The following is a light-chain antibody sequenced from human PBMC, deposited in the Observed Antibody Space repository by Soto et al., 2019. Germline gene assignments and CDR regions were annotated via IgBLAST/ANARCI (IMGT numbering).Light chain of an antibody. CDR2: DAS. CDR1: QSISSW. V-gene: IGKV1-5*01. J-gene: IGKJ1*01. Sequence: DIQMTQSHSSLSASVGDRVTITCRASQSISSWLAWYQQKPGKAPKLLIYDASSLESGVPSRFSGSGSGTEYTLNICSLQPDDFATYHCQQYNSYSGAFGQGTKVDIK. CDR3: QQYNSYSGA.